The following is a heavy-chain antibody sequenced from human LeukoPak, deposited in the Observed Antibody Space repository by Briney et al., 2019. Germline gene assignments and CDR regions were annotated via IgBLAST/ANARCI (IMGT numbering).Heavy chain of an antibody. V-gene: IGHV3-9*01. Sequence: PGRSLRLSCAASGFTFDDYAMHWVRHAPGKGLEWVSGISWNSGSIGYAVSVKGRFTISRDNAKNSLYLQMNSLRAEDTALYYCAKDRLGGSGSLRAFDIWGQGTMVTVSS. CDR1: GFTFDDYA. CDR3: AKDRLGGSGSLRAFDI. J-gene: IGHJ3*02. D-gene: IGHD3-10*01. CDR2: ISWNSGSI.